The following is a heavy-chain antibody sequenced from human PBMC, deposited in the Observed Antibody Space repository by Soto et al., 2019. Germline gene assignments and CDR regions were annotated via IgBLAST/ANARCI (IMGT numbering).Heavy chain of an antibody. Sequence: GGSLRLSCAASGFTFSSYAMNWVRQAPGKGLEWVAVISYDGSNKYYADSVKGRFTISRDNSKNTLYLQMNSLRAEDTAVYYCAKSVVSGWYDAFDIWGQGTMVTVSS. V-gene: IGHV3-30*18. J-gene: IGHJ3*02. CDR2: ISYDGSNK. CDR3: AKSVVSGWYDAFDI. D-gene: IGHD6-19*01. CDR1: GFTFSSYA.